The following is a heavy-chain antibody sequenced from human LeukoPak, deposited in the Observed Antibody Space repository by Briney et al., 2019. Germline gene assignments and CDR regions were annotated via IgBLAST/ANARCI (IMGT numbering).Heavy chain of an antibody. CDR1: GFTFSSYG. J-gene: IGHJ6*03. D-gene: IGHD3-16*01. V-gene: IGHV3-33*05. CDR3: ARGGGDPLPSYYYMDV. CDR2: ISYDGSNK. Sequence: GGSLRLSCAASGFTFSSYGMHWVRQAPGKGLEWVAVISYDGSNKYYADSVKGRFTISRDNAKNSLYLQMNSLRAEDTALYYCARGGGDPLPSYYYMDVWGKGTTVTVSS.